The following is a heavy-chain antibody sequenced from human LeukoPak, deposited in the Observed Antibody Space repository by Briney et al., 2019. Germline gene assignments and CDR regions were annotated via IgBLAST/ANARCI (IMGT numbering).Heavy chain of an antibody. D-gene: IGHD3-16*02. CDR2: IYYSGST. CDR3: LSLGELSFRDYFDY. J-gene: IGHJ4*02. CDR1: GGSISSYY. V-gene: IGHV4-39*01. Sequence: PSETLSLTCTVSGGSISSYYWGWIRQPPGKGLEWIGSIYYSGSTYYNPSLKSRVTISVDTSKNQFSLKLSSVTAADTAVYYCLSLGELSFRDYFDYWGQRTLVTVSS.